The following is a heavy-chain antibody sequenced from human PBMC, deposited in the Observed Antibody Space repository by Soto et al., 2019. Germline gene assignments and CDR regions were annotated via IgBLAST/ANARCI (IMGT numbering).Heavy chain of an antibody. CDR2: TTHSGRT. V-gene: IGHV4-34*01. CDR1: GGSFNDHY. Sequence: PSETLSLTCAVYGGSFNDHYWTWIRQPPGKGLEWIGETTHSGRTTYTPSLKSRLSILVDTSKNQFSLVLMSVTAADTAVYYCARSSITPRLFMYPFDYWGQGTLVTVSS. CDR3: ARSSITPRLFMYPFDY. D-gene: IGHD6-6*01. J-gene: IGHJ4*02.